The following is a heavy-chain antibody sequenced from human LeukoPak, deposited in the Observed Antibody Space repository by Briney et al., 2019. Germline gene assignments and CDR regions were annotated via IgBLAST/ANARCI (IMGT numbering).Heavy chain of an antibody. CDR3: VRDRGDILVVPYFDY. V-gene: IGHV4-61*01. D-gene: IGHD2-2*01. J-gene: IGHJ4*02. Sequence: PSETLSLTCTVSGYSISSGYYWGWIRQPPGKGLEWIGYIYYSGATNYNPSLESRATISVDTSKNQFSLNLTSVTAADTAVYYCVRDRGDILVVPYFDYWGQGTLVTVSS. CDR2: IYYSGAT. CDR1: GYSISSGYY.